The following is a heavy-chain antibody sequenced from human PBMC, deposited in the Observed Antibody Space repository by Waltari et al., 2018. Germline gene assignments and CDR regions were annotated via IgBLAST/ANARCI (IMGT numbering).Heavy chain of an antibody. CDR1: GFAFSSYW. D-gene: IGHD5-18*01. Sequence: EVRLEESGGGLVQPGGSLRLSCAASGFAFSSYWMDWVRQAPGKGLVWGSRIDDDGSGTTYADSVMGRFTISRDNAKNTVYLEMNSLRAEDTAVYYCSRSPAGYSRSDYWGQGTLVTVSS. CDR2: IDDDGSGT. V-gene: IGHV3-74*01. CDR3: SRSPAGYSRSDY. J-gene: IGHJ4*02.